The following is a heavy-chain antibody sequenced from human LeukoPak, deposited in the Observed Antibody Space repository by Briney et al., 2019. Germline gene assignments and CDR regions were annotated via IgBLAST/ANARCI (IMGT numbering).Heavy chain of an antibody. Sequence: GGSLRLSCAASGFTFDDYGMSWVRQVPGKGLECVSSISPGSDYTDYADSVKGRFTISSDNAENSLDLQMNSLRAEDTAVYYCAREKSISLFDCWGQGTLVTVSS. V-gene: IGHV3-21*01. J-gene: IGHJ4*02. CDR1: GFTFDDYG. D-gene: IGHD5-24*01. CDR3: AREKSISLFDC. CDR2: ISPGSDYT.